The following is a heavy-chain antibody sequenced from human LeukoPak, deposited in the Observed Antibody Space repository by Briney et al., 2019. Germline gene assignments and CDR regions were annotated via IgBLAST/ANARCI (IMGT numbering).Heavy chain of an antibody. D-gene: IGHD3-22*01. J-gene: IGHJ4*02. CDR2: ISPYTGVT. V-gene: IGHV1-18*01. CDR1: GYTFTNFG. Sequence: ASVKVSCKASGYTFTNFGISWVRQAPGQGLEWMGWISPYTGVTNHAQQFQGRVTMTTDTSTSTAYMELRSLRSDDTAVYYCARTYDSSGNDLGYWGQGTLVTVSS. CDR3: ARTYDSSGNDLGY.